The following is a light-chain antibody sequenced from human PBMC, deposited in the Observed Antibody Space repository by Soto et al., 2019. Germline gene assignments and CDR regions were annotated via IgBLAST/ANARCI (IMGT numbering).Light chain of an antibody. CDR1: SSDVGAYNY. V-gene: IGLV2-14*01. Sequence: QSALTQPASVSGSPGQSITISCTGTSSDVGAYNYVSWYQQHPGKAPKLMIYDVNIRPSGVSNRISGSKSGNTASLTISGLQAEDEADYYGTSWTTSTTMQFRAGTKLIVL. CDR2: DVN. J-gene: IGLJ2*01. CDR3: TSWTTSTTMQ.